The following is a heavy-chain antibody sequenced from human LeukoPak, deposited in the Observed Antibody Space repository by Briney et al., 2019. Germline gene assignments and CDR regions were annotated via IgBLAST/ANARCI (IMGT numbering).Heavy chain of an antibody. CDR2: IISSGGVT. CDR3: AKGKADYKYGSGTLLMAGFDY. CDR1: GFTFSSYA. J-gene: IGHJ4*02. V-gene: IGHV3-23*01. D-gene: IGHD3-10*01. Sequence: GGSLRLSRAASGFTFSSYAMSWVRQVPGKGLEWVSSIISSGGVTYYADSVKGRFTISRDNSKNTVYLQMNSLRAEDTALYYCAKGKADYKYGSGTLLMAGFDYWGQGTLVTVSS.